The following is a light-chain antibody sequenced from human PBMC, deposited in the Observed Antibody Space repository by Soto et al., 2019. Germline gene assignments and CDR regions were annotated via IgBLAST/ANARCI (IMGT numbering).Light chain of an antibody. J-gene: IGLJ2*01. CDR1: TSNIGNNY. V-gene: IGLV1-51*01. CDR3: GTWDSSLSAGV. CDR2: DNY. Sequence: QSVLTQPPSVSAAPGQKVTISCSGSTSNIGNNYVSWYQQLPGTAPKLLIYDNYKRPSGIPGRFSGSKSGTSATLGITGLQTGDEADYYCGTWDSSLSAGVFGGGTKLTVL.